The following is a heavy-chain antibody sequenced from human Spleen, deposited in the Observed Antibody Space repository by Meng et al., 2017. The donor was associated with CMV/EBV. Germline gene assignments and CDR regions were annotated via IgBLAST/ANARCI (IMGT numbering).Heavy chain of an antibody. V-gene: IGHV4-59*12. J-gene: IGHJ4*02. D-gene: IGHD4/OR15-4a*01. CDR2: IYYNGGT. CDR1: GDSITTYY. CDR3: ARDDYYYCDY. Sequence: SETLSLTCTVSGDSITTYYWSWIRQPPGKGLQWIGYIYYNGGTNYNPSLKSRVTISVDTSKNQFSLKLSSATAADTAVYYCARDDYYYCDYWGQGTLVTVSS.